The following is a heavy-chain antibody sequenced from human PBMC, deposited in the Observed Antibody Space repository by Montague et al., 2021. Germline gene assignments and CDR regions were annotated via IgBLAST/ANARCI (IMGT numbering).Heavy chain of an antibody. CDR2: MYYSGST. V-gene: IGHV4-31*03. D-gene: IGHD2-15*01. CDR1: GDSLSSVGYA. CDR3: ARGPVATGDFDY. J-gene: IGHJ4*02. Sequence: TLSLTCTVSGDSLSSVGYAWTWIHQHPGKGLEWIGYMYYSGSTYYNPSLKSRVTISGDTSKNHFSLRLTSVTDADTAVYSCARGPVATGDFDYWGQGTLVTVSS.